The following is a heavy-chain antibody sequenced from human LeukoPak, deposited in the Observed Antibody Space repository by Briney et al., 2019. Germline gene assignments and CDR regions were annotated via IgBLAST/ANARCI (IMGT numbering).Heavy chain of an antibody. CDR3: ARSFHSWVDTAMGYFDY. D-gene: IGHD5-18*01. J-gene: IGHJ4*02. CDR2: ISFSGTYI. V-gene: IGHV3-21*01. CDR1: GFTFSAYS. Sequence: PGGSLRLSCAASGFTFSAYSLNWVRQAPGKGLEWISSISFSGTYIYYADSVKGRFTISRVNAKNSLYLQMNSLRAEDTAVYYCARSFHSWVDTAMGYFDYWGQGTLVTVSS.